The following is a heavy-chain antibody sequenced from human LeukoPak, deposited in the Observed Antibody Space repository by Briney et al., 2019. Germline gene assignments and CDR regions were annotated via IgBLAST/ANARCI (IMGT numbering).Heavy chain of an antibody. CDR1: GFTFSSYA. V-gene: IGHV3-30*04. CDR3: AMGVRYCSGGSCYSLYDAFDI. J-gene: IGHJ3*02. CDR2: ISYDGSNK. Sequence: GRSLRLSCAASGFTFSSYAMHWVRQAPGKGLEWVAVISYDGSNKYYADSVKGRFTISRDNSKNTLYLQMNSLRAEDTAVYYCAMGVRYCSGGSCYSLYDAFDIWGQGTMVTVSS. D-gene: IGHD2-15*01.